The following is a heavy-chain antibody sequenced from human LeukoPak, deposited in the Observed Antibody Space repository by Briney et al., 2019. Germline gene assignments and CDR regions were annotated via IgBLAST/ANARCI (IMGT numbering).Heavy chain of an antibody. CDR1: GFTFSSYS. J-gene: IGHJ4*02. Sequence: GGSLRLSCAASGFTFSSYSMNWVRQAPGKGLEWVSYISSSSSTIYYADSVKGRFTISRDNAKNSLYLQMNSLRAEDTAVYYCARVYGEQWLDYFDYWGQGTLVTVSS. CDR3: ARVYGEQWLDYFDY. D-gene: IGHD6-19*01. V-gene: IGHV3-48*04. CDR2: ISSSSSTI.